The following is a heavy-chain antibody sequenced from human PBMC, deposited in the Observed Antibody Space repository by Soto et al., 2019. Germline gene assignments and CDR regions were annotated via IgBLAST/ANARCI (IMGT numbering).Heavy chain of an antibody. D-gene: IGHD2-2*01. J-gene: IGHJ5*02. CDR3: AKDRQLVYCRSTPCKRCFDP. Sequence: GGSLRLSCAASGFTFSSYAMSWVRQAPGKGQEWVSAISGSGAGTFYADSVKGRFTISRDNSKNTLYLQMNSLRAEDTAVYYCAKDRQLVYCRSTPCKRCFDPWGQATLVTVSS. CDR1: GFTFSSYA. CDR2: ISGSGAGT. V-gene: IGHV3-23*01.